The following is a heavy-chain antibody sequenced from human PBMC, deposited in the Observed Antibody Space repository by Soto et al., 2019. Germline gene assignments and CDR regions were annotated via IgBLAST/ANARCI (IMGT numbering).Heavy chain of an antibody. CDR3: ARRGIGELHGLVDV. CDR1: GGPMNNYY. Sequence: QVQLQESGPGLVKPSETLSLTCTISGGPMNNYYCSWFRQPRGQGLGWFGYMGYNGFTRYNPSLWXLIXXSLNTAKDPFSLNLSSVTAADTALYYGARRGIGELHGLVDVWGQGITVTVSS. CDR2: MGYNGFT. J-gene: IGHJ6*02. D-gene: IGHD3-16*01. V-gene: IGHV4-59*12.